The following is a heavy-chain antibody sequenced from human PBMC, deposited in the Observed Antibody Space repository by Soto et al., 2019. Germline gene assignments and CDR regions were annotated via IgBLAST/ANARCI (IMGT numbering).Heavy chain of an antibody. CDR1: GYTFTSYG. Sequence: ASVKVSCKASGYTFTSYGISWVRQAPGQGLEWMGWISAYNGNTNYAQKLQGRVTMTTDTSTSTAYMELRSLRSDDTAVYYCARGYCSGGSCYDGFFDYWGQGTQVTV. CDR2: ISAYNGNT. J-gene: IGHJ4*02. CDR3: ARGYCSGGSCYDGFFDY. D-gene: IGHD2-15*01. V-gene: IGHV1-18*01.